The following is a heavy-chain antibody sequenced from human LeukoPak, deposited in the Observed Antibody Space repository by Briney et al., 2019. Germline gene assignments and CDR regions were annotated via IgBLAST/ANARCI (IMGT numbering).Heavy chain of an antibody. D-gene: IGHD6-19*01. CDR3: ARGYGCSGWYGNVDD. CDR2: INHSGST. Sequence: ASETLSLTCAVYGGSFSGYYWSWIRQPPGKGLEWIGEINHSGSTNYNPSLKSRVTISVDTSKNQFPLKLSSVTAADTAVYYCARGYGCSGWYGNVDDWGQGTLVTVSA. J-gene: IGHJ4*02. CDR1: GGSFSGYY. V-gene: IGHV4-34*01.